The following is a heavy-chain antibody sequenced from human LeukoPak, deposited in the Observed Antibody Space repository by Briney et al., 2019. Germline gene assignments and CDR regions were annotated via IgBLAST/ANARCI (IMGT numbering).Heavy chain of an antibody. CDR2: ITSDASST. D-gene: IGHD6-19*01. Sequence: GGSLRFSCAASGFTFSNYWMQWVPPAPGKGLVWVSRITSDASSTSYADAVKGRFTISRDNAKNTLFLQMNGLRAEDTAVYYCARVSLSSGCLSNWGQGTLVTVSS. V-gene: IGHV3-74*01. CDR1: GFTFSNYW. J-gene: IGHJ4*02. CDR3: ARVSLSSGCLSN.